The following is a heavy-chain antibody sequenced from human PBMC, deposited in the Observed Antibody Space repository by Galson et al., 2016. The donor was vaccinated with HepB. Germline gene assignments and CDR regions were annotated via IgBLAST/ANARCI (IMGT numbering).Heavy chain of an antibody. CDR2: IHYSGHT. D-gene: IGHD2-21*01. J-gene: IGHJ6*02. Sequence: EPLSLTCTVSGGSVTSYYWSWIRQPPGKGLEWIGFIHYSGHTNNNPSLKSRVTLSVDMSKNQLSLRLSSVTAADTAVYYCATTHITLRPGYNGMDVWGQGTTVTVSS. CDR1: GGSVTSYY. CDR3: ATTHITLRPGYNGMDV. V-gene: IGHV4-59*02.